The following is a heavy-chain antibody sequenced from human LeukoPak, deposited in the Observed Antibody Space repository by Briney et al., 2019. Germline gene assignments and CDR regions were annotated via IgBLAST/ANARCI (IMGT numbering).Heavy chain of an antibody. CDR1: GYSISSGYY. Sequence: SETLSLTCTVSGYSISSGYYWGWIRQPPGKGLEWIGSIYHSGSTYYNPSLKSRVTISVDTSKNQFSLKLSSVTAADTAVYYCASGYYPSYYYYYVDVWGKGTTVTVSS. D-gene: IGHD3-22*01. CDR3: ASGYYPSYYYYYVDV. J-gene: IGHJ6*03. V-gene: IGHV4-38-2*02. CDR2: IYHSGST.